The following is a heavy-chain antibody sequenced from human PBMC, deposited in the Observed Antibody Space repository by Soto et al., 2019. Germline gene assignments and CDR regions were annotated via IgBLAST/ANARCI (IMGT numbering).Heavy chain of an antibody. V-gene: IGHV4-31*03. J-gene: IGHJ5*02. D-gene: IGHD3-16*01. CDR2: IYYSGST. CDR1: GGSISSGGYY. Sequence: SETVSLTCTVSGGSISSGGYYWSWIRQHPGKGLEWIGYIYYSGSTYYNPSLKSRVTISVDTSKNQFSLKLSSVTAADTAVYYCARAYYDYVWGSYRYKNWFDPWGQGTLVTVSS. CDR3: ARAYYDYVWGSYRYKNWFDP.